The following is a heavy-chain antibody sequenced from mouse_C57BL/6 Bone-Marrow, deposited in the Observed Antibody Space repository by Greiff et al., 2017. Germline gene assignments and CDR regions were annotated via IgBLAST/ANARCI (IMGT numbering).Heavy chain of an antibody. D-gene: IGHD2-4*01. CDR2: IDPEDGET. Sequence: EVQLQQSGAELVKPGASVKLSCTASGFNIKDYYMHWVKQRTEQGLEWIGRIDPEDGETKYAPKFQGKATIKADTSSNPAYLQLSSLTSEDTAFYYCARSRRLRRGAGFAYWGQGTLVTVSA. J-gene: IGHJ3*01. CDR1: GFNIKDYY. V-gene: IGHV14-2*01. CDR3: ARSRRLRRGAGFAY.